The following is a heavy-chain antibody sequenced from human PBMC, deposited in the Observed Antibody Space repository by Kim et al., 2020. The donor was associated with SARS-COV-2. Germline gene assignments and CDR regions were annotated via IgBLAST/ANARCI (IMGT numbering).Heavy chain of an antibody. D-gene: IGHD5-12*01. Sequence: RVTISVDTSKNQFSLKLSSVTAADTAVYYCARDRPPDGYNFVGRPRAFDIWGQGTMVTVSS. V-gene: IGHV4-39*07. J-gene: IGHJ3*02. CDR3: ARDRPPDGYNFVGRPRAFDI.